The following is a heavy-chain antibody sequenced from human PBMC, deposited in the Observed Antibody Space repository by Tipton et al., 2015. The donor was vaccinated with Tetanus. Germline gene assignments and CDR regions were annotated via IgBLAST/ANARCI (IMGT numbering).Heavy chain of an antibody. J-gene: IGHJ4*02. D-gene: IGHD1-1*01. CDR2: IYYSGSA. CDR3: ARGLDQYKSGNY. V-gene: IGHV4-61*08. Sequence: TLSLTCTVSGASVSSGGYYWSWIRQPPGKGLEWIGYIYYSGSANYNPSLRSRLTISIDTSGNQFSLKMTSVTAADTALYYCARGLDQYKSGNYWGQGTLVTVSS. CDR1: GASVSSGGYY.